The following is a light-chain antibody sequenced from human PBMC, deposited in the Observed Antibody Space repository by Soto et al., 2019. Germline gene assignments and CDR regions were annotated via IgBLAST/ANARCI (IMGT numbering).Light chain of an antibody. J-gene: IGKJ4*01. Sequence: EIVLTQSPGTLSLSPGERATLSCRASQSVSSSYLAWYQQKPGQAPRLLIYGASNRATGIPARFSGSGSGTDFTLAISSLEPEDFAVYYCQQRSNWLTFGGGTKVDI. CDR2: GAS. V-gene: IGKV3D-20*02. CDR1: QSVSSSY. CDR3: QQRSNWLT.